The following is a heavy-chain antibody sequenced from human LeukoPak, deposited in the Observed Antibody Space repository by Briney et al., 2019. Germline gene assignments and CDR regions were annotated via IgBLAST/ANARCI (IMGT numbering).Heavy chain of an antibody. D-gene: IGHD5-12*01. CDR3: AKLRGATINAWYFDY. CDR2: ISGSGGST. Sequence: GGSLRLSCAASGFTFSTYAMSWVRQAPGKGLEWVSTISGSGGSTYYADSVKGRFTISRDNSKNTLYLQINSLRAEDTAVYYCAKLRGATINAWYFDYWGQGTLVTVSS. J-gene: IGHJ4*02. V-gene: IGHV3-23*01. CDR1: GFTFSTYA.